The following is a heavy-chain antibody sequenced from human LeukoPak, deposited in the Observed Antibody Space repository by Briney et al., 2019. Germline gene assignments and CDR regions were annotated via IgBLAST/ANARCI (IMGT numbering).Heavy chain of an antibody. CDR1: GASITIPDYY. Sequence: SETLSLTCAVSGASITIPDYYGGWIRLPPGKGLEWIGTISHTGTTYYNPSLQSRVSISVDKSRNQFSLKLSSVTAADTAVYYCATREHRVQRPPGDYWGQGTQVTVSS. V-gene: IGHV4-39*01. CDR3: ATREHRVQRPPGDY. D-gene: IGHD1-26*01. CDR2: ISHTGTT. J-gene: IGHJ4*02.